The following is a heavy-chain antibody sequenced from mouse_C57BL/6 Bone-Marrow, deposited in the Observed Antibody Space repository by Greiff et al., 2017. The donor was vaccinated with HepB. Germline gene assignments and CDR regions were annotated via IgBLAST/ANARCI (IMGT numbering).Heavy chain of an antibody. V-gene: IGHV1-19*01. D-gene: IGHD1-3*01. CDR3: AMLRYFDV. J-gene: IGHJ1*03. Sequence: EVKLMESGPVLVKPGASVKMSCKASGYTFTDYYMNWVKQSHGKSLEWIGVINPYNGGTSYNQKFKGKATLTVDKSSSTAYMELNSLTSEDSAVYYCAMLRYFDVWGTGTTVTVSS. CDR2: INPYNGGT. CDR1: GYTFTDYY.